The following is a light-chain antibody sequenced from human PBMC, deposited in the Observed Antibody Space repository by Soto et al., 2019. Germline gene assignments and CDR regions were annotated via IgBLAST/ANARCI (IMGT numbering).Light chain of an antibody. Sequence: QSVLAQPASVSVSPGQSITISCTGTSTDVGAYNYVTWYQQHPGKAPKLIIYEVTNRPSGVSYRFSASKSGNTASLTISGLHSEDEADYYCISYTGKSASYVFGTGTKVTVL. CDR3: ISYTGKSASYV. CDR2: EVT. CDR1: STDVGAYNY. V-gene: IGLV2-14*01. J-gene: IGLJ1*01.